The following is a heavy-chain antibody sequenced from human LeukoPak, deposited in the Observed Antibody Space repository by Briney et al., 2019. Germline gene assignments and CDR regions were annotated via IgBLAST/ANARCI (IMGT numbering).Heavy chain of an antibody. J-gene: IGHJ4*02. V-gene: IGHV3-43*02. CDR3: AKDIRGDGYNSRFVY. CDR2: ISGDGGSI. CDR1: GFAFDDYA. Sequence: GGSLRLSCAASGFAFDDYAMHWVRQAPGTGLEWVSLISGDGGSIYYAASVKGRFTISRYKSKNSLYLQMNILRTEETALYNCAKDIRGDGYNSRFVYWGQGTLVTASP. D-gene: IGHD5-24*01.